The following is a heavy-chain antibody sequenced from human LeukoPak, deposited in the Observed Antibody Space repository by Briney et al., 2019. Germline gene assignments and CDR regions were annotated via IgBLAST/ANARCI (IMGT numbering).Heavy chain of an antibody. CDR3: ARVSSSWQRVGYYYGMDV. Sequence: PGGSLRLSCAASGFIFSSYAMHWVRQAPGKGLEWVAVISYDGSNKYYADSVEGRFTISRDNSKNTLYLQMNSLRAEDTAVYYCARVSSSWQRVGYYYGMDVWGQGTTVTVSS. J-gene: IGHJ6*02. CDR2: ISYDGSNK. CDR1: GFIFSSYA. D-gene: IGHD6-13*01. V-gene: IGHV3-30-3*01.